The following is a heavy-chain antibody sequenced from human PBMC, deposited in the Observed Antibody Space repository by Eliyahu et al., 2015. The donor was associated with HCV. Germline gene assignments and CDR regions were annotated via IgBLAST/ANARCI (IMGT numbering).Heavy chain of an antibody. J-gene: IGHJ4*02. CDR3: ARGDYYDSSGYFIPF. D-gene: IGHD3-22*01. CDR2: SYYTGNT. CDR1: GXSIXXGGYY. V-gene: IGHV4-31*03. Sequence: QVQLQESGPGLVKPSQTLSLXCPXXGXSIXXGGYYWSWIRQHPGKGLEWIAYSYYTGNTYYNPSLKSRVSMSVDTSKNQFSLKLSSVTAADTAVYYCARGDYYDSSGYFIPFWGQGTLVTVSS.